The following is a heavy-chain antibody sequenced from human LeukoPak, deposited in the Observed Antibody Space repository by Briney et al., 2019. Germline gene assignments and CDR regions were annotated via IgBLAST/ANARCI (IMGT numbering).Heavy chain of an antibody. CDR2: INPNSGGT. V-gene: IGHV1-2*02. CDR1: GYTFTGYY. CDR3: ARDQGITMVRGVVVY. Sequence: ASVKVSCKASGYTFTGYYMHWVRQAPGQGLEWMGWINPNSGGTNYAQKFQGRVTMTRDTSISTAYMELSRLRSDDTAVYYCARDQGITMVRGVVVYWGQGTLVTVSS. J-gene: IGHJ4*02. D-gene: IGHD3-10*01.